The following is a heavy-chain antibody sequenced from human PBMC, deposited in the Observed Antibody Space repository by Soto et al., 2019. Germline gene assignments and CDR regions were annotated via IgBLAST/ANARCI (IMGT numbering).Heavy chain of an antibody. CDR2: ISAYNGNT. J-gene: IGHJ6*01. Sequence: GASVKVSCKASGYTFTSYGISWVRQAPGQGLEWMGWISAYNGNTNYAQKLQGRVTMTTDTSTSTAYMELRSLRSDDTAVYYCARVPNWAAAGQWNYYGMDVWGQGTTVTVSS. D-gene: IGHD6-13*01. CDR1: GYTFTSYG. V-gene: IGHV1-18*01. CDR3: ARVPNWAAAGQWNYYGMDV.